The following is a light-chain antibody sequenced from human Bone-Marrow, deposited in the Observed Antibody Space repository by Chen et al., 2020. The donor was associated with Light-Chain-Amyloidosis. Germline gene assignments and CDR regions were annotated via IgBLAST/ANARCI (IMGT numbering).Light chain of an antibody. CDR2: RDT. CDR1: DLPTKY. V-gene: IGLV3-25*03. CDR3: QSADSSGTYEVI. J-gene: IGLJ2*01. Sequence: SYELTQPPSVSVSPGQTARITCSGDDLPTKYAYWYQQKPGKAPVLVIHRDTERPSGISERFSGSSSGTTATLNISGVQAEDEADYHCQSADSSGTYEVIFGGGTKLTVL.